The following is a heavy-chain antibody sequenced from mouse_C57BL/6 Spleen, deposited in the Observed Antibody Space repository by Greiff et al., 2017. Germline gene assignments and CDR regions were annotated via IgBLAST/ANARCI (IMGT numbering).Heavy chain of an antibody. D-gene: IGHD2-5*01. V-gene: IGHV5-4*03. CDR1: GFTFSSYA. J-gene: IGHJ4*01. Sequence: EVMLVESGGGLVKPGGSLKLSCAASGFTFSSYAMSWVRQTPEKRLEWVATISAGGSYTYYPDNVKGRFTISRDNAKNNRYLQMSHLKSEDTAMYYCARAYYSNYVGDAMDYWGQGTSVTVSS. CDR3: ARAYYSNYVGDAMDY. CDR2: ISAGGSYT.